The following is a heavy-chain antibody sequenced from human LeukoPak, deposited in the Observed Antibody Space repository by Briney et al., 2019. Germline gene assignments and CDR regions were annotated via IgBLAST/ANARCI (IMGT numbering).Heavy chain of an antibody. V-gene: IGHV3-11*04. CDR1: GFTFSDYY. J-gene: IGHJ4*02. CDR2: ISSSGSTI. CDR3: ARDLWNYYDSSGLLDY. D-gene: IGHD3-22*01. Sequence: GGSLRLSCAASGFTFSDYYMSWIRQAPGKGLEWVSYISSSGSTIYYADSVKGRFTISRDNAKNSLYLQMNSLRAEDTAAYYCARDLWNYYDSSGLLDYWGQGTLVTVSS.